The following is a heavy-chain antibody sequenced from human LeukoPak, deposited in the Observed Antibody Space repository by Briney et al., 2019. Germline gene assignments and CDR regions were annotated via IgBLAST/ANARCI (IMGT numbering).Heavy chain of an antibody. CDR1: GFTFSSYA. J-gene: IGHJ4*02. CDR2: ISYDGSNK. CDR3: ASSQQTFDY. D-gene: IGHD1/OR15-1a*01. Sequence: PGGSLGLSCAASGFTFSSYAMHWVRQAPGKGLVWVAVISYDGSNKYYADSVKGRFTISRDNSKNTLYLQMNSLRAEDTAVYYCASSQQTFDYWGQGTLVTVSS. V-gene: IGHV3-30*04.